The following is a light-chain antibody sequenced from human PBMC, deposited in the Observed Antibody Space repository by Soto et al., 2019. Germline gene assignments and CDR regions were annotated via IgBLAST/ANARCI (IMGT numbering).Light chain of an antibody. CDR1: SSDIGTYNY. Sequence: QSALTQPASVSGSPGQLITISCTGTSSDIGTYNYVSWYQQHPGKVPELMIYEVSNRPSGVSNRFSGSKSDYTASLTISGLQAEDEADYYCSSYTSRGTLVFGTGTKVSVL. CDR3: SSYTSRGTLV. CDR2: EVS. V-gene: IGLV2-14*01. J-gene: IGLJ1*01.